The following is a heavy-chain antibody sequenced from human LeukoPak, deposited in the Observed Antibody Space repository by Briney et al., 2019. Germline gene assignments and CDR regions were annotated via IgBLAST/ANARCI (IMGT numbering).Heavy chain of an antibody. D-gene: IGHD6-13*01. Sequence: SETLSLTCTVSGGSISSYYWSWIRRPAGKELEWIGRIFTSGNTNYNPSLKSRVTISVDASKNHFSLKLTSVTAADTAVYYCARGAAAGYFDSWGQGALVTVSS. V-gene: IGHV4-4*07. CDR3: ARGAAAGYFDS. J-gene: IGHJ4*02. CDR2: IFTSGNT. CDR1: GGSISSYY.